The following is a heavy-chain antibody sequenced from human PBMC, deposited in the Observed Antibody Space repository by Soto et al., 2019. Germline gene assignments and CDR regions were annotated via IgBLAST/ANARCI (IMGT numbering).Heavy chain of an antibody. CDR1: GFSFSSSG. CDR3: AKGGLVLDY. Sequence: VQLVESGGGVVQPGRSLRLSCTASGFSFSSSGMHWVRQAPGKGLEWVAVISSDGIYKYYADSLKGRFTISRDTSKNTLYLQMSSLTGDDTAVYFCAKGGLVLDYWGQGTLVTVSS. V-gene: IGHV3-30*18. CDR2: ISSDGIYK. D-gene: IGHD6-19*01. J-gene: IGHJ4*02.